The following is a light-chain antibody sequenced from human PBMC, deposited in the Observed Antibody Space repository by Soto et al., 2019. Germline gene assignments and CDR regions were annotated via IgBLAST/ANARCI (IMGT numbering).Light chain of an antibody. Sequence: DIVLTQSPGTLSLSLGERATLSCRASQSVPGNYLAWLQQRPGQAPGLLIHRASSRATGIPDRFSGSGSGTDFTLTITRLEPEDFAVYYCQQYTSPPWTLGQGTKVEIK. CDR2: RAS. J-gene: IGKJ1*01. CDR3: QQYTSPPWT. V-gene: IGKV3-20*01. CDR1: QSVPGNY.